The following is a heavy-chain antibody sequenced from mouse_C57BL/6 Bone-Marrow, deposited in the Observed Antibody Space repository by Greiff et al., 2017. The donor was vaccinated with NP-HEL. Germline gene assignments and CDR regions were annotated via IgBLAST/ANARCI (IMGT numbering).Heavy chain of an antibody. CDR3: ARVGLGRGDY. J-gene: IGHJ2*01. D-gene: IGHD4-1*01. V-gene: IGHV1-69*01. CDR2: IDPSDSYT. CDR1: GYTFTSYW. Sequence: QVQLQQPGAELVMPGASVKLSCKASGYTFTSYWMHWVKQRPGQGLEWIGEIDPSDSYTNYNQKFKGKSTLTVDKSSSTAYMQLSSLTSAVSAGYYCARVGLGRGDYWGQGTTLTVSS.